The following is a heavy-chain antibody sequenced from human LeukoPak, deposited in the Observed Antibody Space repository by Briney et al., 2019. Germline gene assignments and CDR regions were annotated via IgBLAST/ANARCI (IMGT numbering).Heavy chain of an antibody. CDR1: GGSISSYY. J-gene: IGHJ3*02. Sequence: SETLSLTCTVSGGSISSYYWSWIRQPPGKGLEWIGYIYYSGGTNYNPSLKSRVTISVDTSKNQFSLKLSSVTAADTAVYYCARVTPIRAFDIWGQGTMVTVSS. CDR3: ARVTPIRAFDI. D-gene: IGHD1-14*01. CDR2: IYYSGGT. V-gene: IGHV4-59*01.